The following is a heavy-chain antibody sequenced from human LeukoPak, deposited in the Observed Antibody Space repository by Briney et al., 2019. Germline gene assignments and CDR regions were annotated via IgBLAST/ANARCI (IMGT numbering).Heavy chain of an antibody. Sequence: GGSLRLSCAASGFTFSSYAMHWVRQAPGKGLEWVAVISYDGSNKYYADSVKGRFTISRDNSKNTLYLQMNSLRAEDTAVYYCARDLRRVGIGYFDYWGQGTLVTVSS. V-gene: IGHV3-30*04. CDR3: ARDLRRVGIGYFDY. D-gene: IGHD1-26*01. J-gene: IGHJ4*02. CDR2: ISYDGSNK. CDR1: GFTFSSYA.